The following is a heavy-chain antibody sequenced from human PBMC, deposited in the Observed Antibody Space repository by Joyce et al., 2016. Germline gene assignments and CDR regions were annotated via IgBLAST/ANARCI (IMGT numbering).Heavy chain of an antibody. D-gene: IGHD3-3*01. CDR2: ISGSGASA. CDR3: ASQVALFGVVSLDY. CDR1: GFTFSGYA. J-gene: IGHJ4*02. V-gene: IGHV3-23*01. Sequence: EVQLLESGGGLVQPGGSLRLSCAASGFTFSGYAMHWVRQAPGKGLGGVSRISGSGASAHYADSVKGRFTVSRDNSKNTLYLQMNSLSAADTAVYYCASQVALFGVVSLDYWGQGTLVPVSS.